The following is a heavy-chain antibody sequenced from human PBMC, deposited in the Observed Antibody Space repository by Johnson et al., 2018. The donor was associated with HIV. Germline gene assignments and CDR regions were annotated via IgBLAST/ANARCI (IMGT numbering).Heavy chain of an antibody. CDR1: GFTFSSYA. Sequence: QVQLVESGGGVVQPGRSLRLSCAASGFTFSSYAMHWVRQAPGKGLEWVAVISYDGSNKYYADSVKGRFTISRDNSKNTLYLQMNSLRAEDTAVYYCAKDGGYDILPLGDAFDIWGQGTMVTVSS. J-gene: IGHJ3*02. CDR2: ISYDGSNK. D-gene: IGHD3-9*01. CDR3: AKDGGYDILPLGDAFDI. V-gene: IGHV3-30*14.